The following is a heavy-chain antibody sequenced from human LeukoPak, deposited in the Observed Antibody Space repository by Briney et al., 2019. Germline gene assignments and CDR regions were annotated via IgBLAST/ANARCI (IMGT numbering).Heavy chain of an antibody. D-gene: IGHD4-23*01. CDR2: ISRDGNNQ. CDR3: TRVDLNYGGNSGGGGFDY. V-gene: IGHV3-30*10. J-gene: IGHJ4*02. CDR1: GFTLTNYA. Sequence: GRSLRLSCAASGFTLTNYAIHWVRQAQGRGLEWVAAISRDGNNQFSTDSVKGRFTISRDHSKNTLYQQMNSLRVEDTALYYCTRVDLNYGGNSGGGGFDYWGQGTLVIVSS.